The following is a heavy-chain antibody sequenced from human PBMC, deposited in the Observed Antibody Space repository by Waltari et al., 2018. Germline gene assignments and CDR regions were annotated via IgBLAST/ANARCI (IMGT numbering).Heavy chain of an antibody. CDR3: ARAQGITIFGVVMIDAFDI. Sequence: QLQLQESGPGLVKPSETLSLTCTVSGGSISSSSYYWGWIRQPPGKGLEWIGSIYYSGSTYYNPSLKSRVTISVDTSKNQFSLKLSSVTAADTAVYYCARAQGITIFGVVMIDAFDIWGQGTMVTVSS. V-gene: IGHV4-39*07. J-gene: IGHJ3*02. D-gene: IGHD3-3*01. CDR2: IYYSGST. CDR1: GGSISSSSYY.